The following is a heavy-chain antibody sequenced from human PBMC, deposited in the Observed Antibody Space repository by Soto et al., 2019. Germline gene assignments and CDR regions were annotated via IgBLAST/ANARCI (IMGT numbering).Heavy chain of an antibody. J-gene: IGHJ4*02. V-gene: IGHV3-33*01. CDR1: GFTFSSYG. D-gene: IGHD4-17*01. Sequence: GGSLRLSCAASGFTFSSYGMHWVRQAPGKGLEWVAVIWYDGSNKYYADSVKGRFTISRDNSKNTLYLQMNSLRAEDTAVYYCARDLYGEWGVDYFDYWGQGTLVTVSS. CDR2: IWYDGSNK. CDR3: ARDLYGEWGVDYFDY.